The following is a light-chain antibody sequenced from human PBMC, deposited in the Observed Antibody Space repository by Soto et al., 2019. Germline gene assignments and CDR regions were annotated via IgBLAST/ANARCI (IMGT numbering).Light chain of an antibody. CDR1: SSNIGSVYD. CDR2: VNS. CDR3: QSYDSSLGAWV. V-gene: IGLV1-40*01. J-gene: IGLJ3*02. Sequence: QSVLTQPPSVSGAPGQRVTVSCTGNSSNIGSVYDVHWYQQLSGSPPRLLISVNSNRPSGVPDRFSGSKSGASASLVIAGLQAEDEGNYYCQSYDSSLGAWVFGGGTKLPLL.